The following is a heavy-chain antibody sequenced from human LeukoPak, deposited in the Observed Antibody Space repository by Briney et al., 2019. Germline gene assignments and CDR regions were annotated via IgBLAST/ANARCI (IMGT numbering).Heavy chain of an antibody. V-gene: IGHV3-21*01. J-gene: IGHJ3*02. CDR3: ARGRPNMFYYYDSSGPNAFDI. Sequence: GGSLRLSCAASGFTFSRCSMNWVRQAPGKGLEWVSSISSSSSYIYYADSVKGRFTISRDNAKNSLYLQMNSLRAEDTAVYYCARGRPNMFYYYDSSGPNAFDIWGQGTMVTVSS. CDR2: ISSSSSYI. D-gene: IGHD3-22*01. CDR1: GFTFSRCS.